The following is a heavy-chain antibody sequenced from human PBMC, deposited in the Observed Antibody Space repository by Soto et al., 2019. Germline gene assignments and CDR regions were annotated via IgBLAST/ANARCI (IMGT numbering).Heavy chain of an antibody. CDR1: GYTFTSYA. CDR2: INAGNGNT. Sequence: QVQLVQSGAEVKKPGASVKVSCKASGYTFTSYAMHWVRQAPGQRLEWMGWINAGNGNTKYSQTFQARVTITRDTSPSTAYMVLSSLRSEDTAVYYSARDLGFGLSDYWGQGTLVTVSS. CDR3: ARDLGFGLSDY. J-gene: IGHJ4*02. V-gene: IGHV1-3*01. D-gene: IGHD3-10*01.